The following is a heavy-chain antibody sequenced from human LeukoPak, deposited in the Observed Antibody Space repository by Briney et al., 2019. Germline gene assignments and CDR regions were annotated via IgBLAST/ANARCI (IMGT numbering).Heavy chain of an antibody. V-gene: IGHV1-69*05. Sequence: ASVKVSCKASGGTFSSYAISWVRQAPGQGLEWMGRIIPIFGTANYAQKFQGSVTITTDESTSTVYMELSSLRSEDTAVYYCAREKNWFDPWGQGTLVTVSS. CDR2: IIPIFGTA. CDR1: GGTFSSYA. CDR3: AREKNWFDP. J-gene: IGHJ5*02.